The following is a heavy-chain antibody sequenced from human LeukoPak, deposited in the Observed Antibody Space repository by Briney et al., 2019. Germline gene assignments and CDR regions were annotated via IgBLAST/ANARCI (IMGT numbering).Heavy chain of an antibody. Sequence: GGSLRLSCAASGFTFSSYGMSWVRQAPGKGLEWVSAISGSGGRTFYADSVKGRFTVSRDDPHNTLYLQMNSVRAEDTAVYFCARGGVDHYGSGTYYLMYYFDHWGQGALVTVSS. J-gene: IGHJ4*02. CDR2: ISGSGGRT. CDR1: GFTFSSYG. D-gene: IGHD3-10*01. V-gene: IGHV3-23*01. CDR3: ARGGVDHYGSGTYYLMYYFDH.